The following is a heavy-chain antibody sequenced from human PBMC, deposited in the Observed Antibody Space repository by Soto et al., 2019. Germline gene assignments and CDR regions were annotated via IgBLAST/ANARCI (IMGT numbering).Heavy chain of an antibody. CDR1: GYTFTNYD. CDR2: MDPKSGNT. Sequence: QVQLVQSGAEVKKPGASVKVSCKASGYTFTNYDINWVRQAPGQGLEWMGWMDPKSGNTDYAQKFQGRVTITRNTSISTAYLEVSSLSSEDTAVYFCARSRGWRDYWGQGTLFTVSS. D-gene: IGHD2-15*01. V-gene: IGHV1-8*01. J-gene: IGHJ4*02. CDR3: ARSRGWRDY.